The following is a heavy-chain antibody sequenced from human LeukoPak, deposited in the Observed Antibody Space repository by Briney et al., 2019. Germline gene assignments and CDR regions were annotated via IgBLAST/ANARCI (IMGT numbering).Heavy chain of an antibody. CDR3: AHGRSVIMAESWFDP. J-gene: IGHJ5*02. CDR2: IYWDDDK. CDR1: GFSLSTSGVG. Sequence: SGPTLVKPTQTLTLTCTFSGFSLSTSGVGVGWIRQPPGKALEWLALIYWDDDKRYSPSLKSRLTITKDTSKNQVVLTMTNMDPVDTATYYCAHGRSVIMAESWFDPWGQGTLVTVSS. V-gene: IGHV2-5*02. D-gene: IGHD3-10*01.